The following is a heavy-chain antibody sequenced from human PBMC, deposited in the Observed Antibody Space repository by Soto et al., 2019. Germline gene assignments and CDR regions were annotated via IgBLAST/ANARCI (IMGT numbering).Heavy chain of an antibody. Sequence: SQTLSLTCAISGDSVSSNSAAWNWIRQSPSRGLEWLGRTYYRSKWYNDYAVSVKSRITINPDTSKNQFSLQLNSVTPEDTAVYYCAANLGYCSGGSCYAYYMDVWGKGTTVTVSS. CDR1: GDSVSSNSAA. CDR3: AANLGYCSGGSCYAYYMDV. CDR2: TYYRSKWYN. V-gene: IGHV6-1*01. D-gene: IGHD2-15*01. J-gene: IGHJ6*03.